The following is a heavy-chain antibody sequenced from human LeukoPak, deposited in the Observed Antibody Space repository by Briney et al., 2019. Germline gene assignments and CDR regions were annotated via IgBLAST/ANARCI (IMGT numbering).Heavy chain of an antibody. D-gene: IGHD2-2*01. J-gene: IGHJ4*02. CDR1: GFTFSSYS. Sequence: GGSLRLSCAASGFTFSSYSMNWVRQAPGKGLEWVSSISSSSSYIYYADSVKGRFTISRDNAKNSLYLQMNSLRAEDTAVYYCAKDSLLVPAATHLDYWGQGTLVTVSS. CDR2: ISSSSSYI. CDR3: AKDSLLVPAATHLDY. V-gene: IGHV3-21*01.